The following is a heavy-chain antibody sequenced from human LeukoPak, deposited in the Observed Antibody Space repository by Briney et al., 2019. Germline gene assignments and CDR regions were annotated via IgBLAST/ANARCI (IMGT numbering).Heavy chain of an antibody. CDR1: GGSITSDY. D-gene: IGHD3-10*01. CDR3: ARHYYGSGSYRWFDP. J-gene: IGHJ5*02. V-gene: IGHV4-59*08. Sequence: PSETLSLTCTVSGGSITSDYWSWIRQPPGKGLEWIGYIYYSGSTNYNPSLTSRVTISVDTSKNQFSLKLNSVTAADTAVYYCARHYYGSGSYRWFDPWGQGTLVTVSS. CDR2: IYYSGST.